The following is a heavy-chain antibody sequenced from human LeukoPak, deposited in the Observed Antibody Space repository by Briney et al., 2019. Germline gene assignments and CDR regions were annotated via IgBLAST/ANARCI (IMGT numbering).Heavy chain of an antibody. V-gene: IGHV3-66*01. D-gene: IGHD6-13*01. Sequence: PGGSLRLSCAVSGFTVTNDYMNWVRQAPGKGLEWVSIIYSGGSTCYADSVKGRFTISRDSSNNTLFLQMSNLRADDSGLYYCATDVRSSPLGFWGHGTLVTVSS. J-gene: IGHJ4*01. CDR2: IYSGGST. CDR3: ATDVRSSPLGF. CDR1: GFTVTNDY.